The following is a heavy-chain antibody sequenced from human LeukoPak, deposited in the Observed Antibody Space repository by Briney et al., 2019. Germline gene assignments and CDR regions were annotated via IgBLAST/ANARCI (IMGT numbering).Heavy chain of an antibody. CDR2: IYTSGST. CDR3: ARTTVTPDYYYYGMDV. D-gene: IGHD4-11*01. Sequence: PSETLSLTCTVSGGSISSYYWSWIRQPAGKGLEWIGRIYTSGSTNYNPSLKSRVTMSVDTSKNQFSLKLSSVTAADTAVYYFARTTVTPDYYYYGMDVWGQGTTVTVSS. J-gene: IGHJ6*02. CDR1: GGSISSYY. V-gene: IGHV4-4*07.